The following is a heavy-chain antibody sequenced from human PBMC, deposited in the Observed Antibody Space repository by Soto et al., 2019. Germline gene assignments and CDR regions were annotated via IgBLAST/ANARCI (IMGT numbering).Heavy chain of an antibody. CDR3: ERTSRGWYFLDS. V-gene: IGHV1-69*02. CDR1: GGTFSSYT. Sequence: QVQLVQSGAEVKKPGSSVKVSCKASGGTFSSYTISWVRQAPGQGLEWMGRIIPIVGIANYAQKVQGRVTIXAXXRTSTAYLELSSLRSEDTAGYCCERTSRGWYFLDSWGQGTLVTVSS. J-gene: IGHJ4*02. D-gene: IGHD6-19*01. CDR2: IIPIVGIA.